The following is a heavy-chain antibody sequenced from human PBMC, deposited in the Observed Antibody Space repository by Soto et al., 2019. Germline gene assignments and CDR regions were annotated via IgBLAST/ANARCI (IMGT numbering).Heavy chain of an antibody. Sequence: GGSLRLSCAASGFTFSSYWMSWVRQAPGKGLEWVANIKQGGSEKYYVDSVKGRFTISRDNAKNSLYLQMNSLRAEDTAVYYCARGYNWNDPTRGDAFDIWGQGTMVTVS. V-gene: IGHV3-7*03. CDR2: IKQGGSEK. CDR1: GFTFSSYW. J-gene: IGHJ3*02. CDR3: ARGYNWNDPTRGDAFDI. D-gene: IGHD1-1*01.